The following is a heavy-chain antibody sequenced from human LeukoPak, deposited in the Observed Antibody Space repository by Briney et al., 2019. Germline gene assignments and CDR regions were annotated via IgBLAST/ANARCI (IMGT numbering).Heavy chain of an antibody. V-gene: IGHV3-23*01. Sequence: GGSLRLSCAASGFTFSSYAMSWVRQAPGKGLEWVSATSGSGGSTYFADSVKGRFTVSRDNSKNTLYLQMNSLRVDDTAVYYCAKRRADNTMYSGNDYWGQGTLVTVSS. D-gene: IGHD1-26*01. CDR1: GFTFSSYA. J-gene: IGHJ4*02. CDR2: TSGSGGST. CDR3: AKRRADNTMYSGNDY.